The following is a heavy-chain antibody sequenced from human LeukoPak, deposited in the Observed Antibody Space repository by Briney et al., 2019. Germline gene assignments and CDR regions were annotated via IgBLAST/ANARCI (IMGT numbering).Heavy chain of an antibody. CDR2: MYYSGNT. CDR1: GDSISSYS. V-gene: IGHV4-59*01. Sequence: PSETLSLTCTVSGDSISSYSWSWIRQPPGKGLEWIGYMYYSGNTKYNPFLKSRVTISVDTSKNQFSLYLSSVTAADTGVYYCARDRRDCSSTTCYEWLDPWGQGTLVTVSS. J-gene: IGHJ5*02. CDR3: ARDRRDCSSTTCYEWLDP. D-gene: IGHD2-2*01.